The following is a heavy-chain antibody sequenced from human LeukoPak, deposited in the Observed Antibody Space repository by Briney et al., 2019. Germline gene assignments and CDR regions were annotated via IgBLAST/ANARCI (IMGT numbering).Heavy chain of an antibody. Sequence: GGSLRLSCAASGFTFSSYGIHWVRQAPGKGLEWVAFIRYDGSNKYYADSVKGRFTISRDNSKNTLYLQMNSLRAEDTAVYYCAKDRYSSESHWFDPWGQGTLVTVSS. CDR2: IRYDGSNK. D-gene: IGHD6-25*01. CDR3: AKDRYSSESHWFDP. J-gene: IGHJ5*02. CDR1: GFTFSSYG. V-gene: IGHV3-30*02.